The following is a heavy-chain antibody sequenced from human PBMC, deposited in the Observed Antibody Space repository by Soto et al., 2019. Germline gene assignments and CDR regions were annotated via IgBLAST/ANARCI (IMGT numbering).Heavy chain of an antibody. V-gene: IGHV2-5*02. Sequence: SGPTLVNPTETLTLTCSLSGFSLSTSGEHVGWIRQPPGKALEWLALIYWDDDKRYSPSLRSRLTITKDTSKNHVILTMTNVDPVDTATYFCAHAGNKSTAGYYFDHWGQGTRVAVAS. CDR2: IYWDDDK. CDR1: GFSLSTSGEH. J-gene: IGHJ4*02. CDR3: AHAGNKSTAGYYFDH. D-gene: IGHD6-19*01.